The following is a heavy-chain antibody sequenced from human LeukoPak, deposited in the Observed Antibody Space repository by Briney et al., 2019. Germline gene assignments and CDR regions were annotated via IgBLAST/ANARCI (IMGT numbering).Heavy chain of an antibody. D-gene: IGHD3/OR15-3a*01. Sequence: GASVKVSCKASGYTFTGYYMHWVRQAPGQGLEWMGWVNPNSGGTNYAQKFQGRVTMTRDTSISTAYMELSRLRSDDTAVYYCARALDWGPYYFDYWGQGTLVTVSS. CDR2: VNPNSGGT. CDR1: GYTFTGYY. V-gene: IGHV1-2*02. J-gene: IGHJ4*02. CDR3: ARALDWGPYYFDY.